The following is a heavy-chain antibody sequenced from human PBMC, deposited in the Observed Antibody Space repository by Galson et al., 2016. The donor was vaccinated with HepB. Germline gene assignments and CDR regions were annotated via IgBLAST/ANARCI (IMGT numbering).Heavy chain of an antibody. J-gene: IGHJ3*01. V-gene: IGHV3-7*01. CDR1: GFTFSEDW. CDR3: ASRIV. Sequence: SLRLSCAASGFTFSEDWMTWVRQAPGKGLEWVANIKPDGREAYYVDSVKGRFTISRDNAKNSLYLEMNSLRVEDTAVYYCASRIVWGQGTMVTVSS. CDR2: IKPDGREA.